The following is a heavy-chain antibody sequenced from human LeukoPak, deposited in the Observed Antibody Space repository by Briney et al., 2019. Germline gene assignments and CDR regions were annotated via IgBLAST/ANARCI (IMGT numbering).Heavy chain of an antibody. J-gene: IGHJ4*02. Sequence: SVKVSCKASGGTFSSYAISWVRQAPGQGLEWMGGIIPIFGTAIYAQKFQGRVTITADESTSTAYMELSSLRSEDTAVYYCAREAAEPYCSGGSCRMDDYWGQGTLVTVSS. CDR2: IIPIFGTA. CDR3: AREAAEPYCSGGSCRMDDY. D-gene: IGHD2-15*01. CDR1: GGTFSSYA. V-gene: IGHV1-69*13.